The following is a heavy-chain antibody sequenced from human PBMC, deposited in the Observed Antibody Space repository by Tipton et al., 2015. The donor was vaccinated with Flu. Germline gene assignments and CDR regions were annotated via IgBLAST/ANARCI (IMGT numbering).Heavy chain of an antibody. CDR2: ISSSGSTI. V-gene: IGHV3-11*01. D-gene: IGHD3-9*01. CDR1: GFTFSDYY. CDR3: ARAAADYDILTGYYVYYGMDV. J-gene: IGHJ6*02. Sequence: SLRLSCAASGFTFSDYYMSWIRQAPGKGLEWVSYISSSGSTIYYADSVKGRFTISRDNAKNSLYLQMNSLRAEDTAVYYCARAAADYDILTGYYVYYGMDVWGQGTTVTVSS.